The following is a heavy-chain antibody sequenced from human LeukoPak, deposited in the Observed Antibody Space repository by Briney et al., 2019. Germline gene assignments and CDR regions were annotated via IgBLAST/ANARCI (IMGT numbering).Heavy chain of an antibody. CDR3: ARATVPLRIAVAGEYYFDY. Sequence: GGSLRLSCAASGFTFSSYSMNWVRQAPGKGLEWVPSISSSSSYIYYADSVKGRFTISRENAKNSLYLQMNSLRAEDTAVYYCARATVPLRIAVAGEYYFDYWGQGTLVTVSS. CDR1: GFTFSSYS. V-gene: IGHV3-21*01. CDR2: ISSSSSYI. J-gene: IGHJ4*02. D-gene: IGHD6-19*01.